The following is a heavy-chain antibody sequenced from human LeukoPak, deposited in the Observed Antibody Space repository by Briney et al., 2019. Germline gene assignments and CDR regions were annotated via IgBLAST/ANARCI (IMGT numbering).Heavy chain of an antibody. CDR1: GGSISSSNW. CDR3: ARTSAEYSNSWIDS. D-gene: IGHD6-6*01. V-gene: IGHV4-4*02. Sequence: PAGTQSLTCDVSGGSISSSNWWSWVRQPPGKGLEWIGEIYHSGSTYSNPSLQSRVTISVDKSKNHFSLRLTSVTAADTAVYYCARTSAEYSNSWIDSWGQGTLVIVSS. J-gene: IGHJ5*01. CDR2: IYHSGST.